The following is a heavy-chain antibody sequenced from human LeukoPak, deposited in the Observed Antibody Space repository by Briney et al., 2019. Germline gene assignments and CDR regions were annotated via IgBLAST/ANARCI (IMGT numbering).Heavy chain of an antibody. D-gene: IGHD1-7*01. V-gene: IGHV1-18*01. CDR2: ISTGNGNT. CDR3: ATANNWNYALGY. Sequence: ASAKVSCKASGDTFIRYGITWVRQAPGQGLEWMGWISTGNGNTNSGQKFQGRVTMTTDTSTGTAYMELRSLRSDDTAMYYCATANNWNYALGYWGQGTLVTVSS. J-gene: IGHJ4*02. CDR1: GDTFIRYG.